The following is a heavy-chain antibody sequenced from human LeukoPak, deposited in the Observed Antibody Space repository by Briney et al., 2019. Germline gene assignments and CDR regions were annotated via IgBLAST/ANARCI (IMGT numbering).Heavy chain of an antibody. J-gene: IGHJ4*02. CDR1: GGSISSYY. CDR3: ARGPLGYCSGGSCYFFDY. Sequence: TTSETLSLTCNVSGGSISSYYWSWIRQPPGKGPEWIGHIHYSGTTSYNPSLKSRVTILVDKSKNQFSLELSSATAADTAVYYCARGPLGYCSGGSCYFFDYWGQGTLVTVSS. V-gene: IGHV4-59*01. CDR2: IHYSGTT. D-gene: IGHD2-15*01.